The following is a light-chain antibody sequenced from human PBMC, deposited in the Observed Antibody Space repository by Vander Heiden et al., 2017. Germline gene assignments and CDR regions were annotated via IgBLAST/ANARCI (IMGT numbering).Light chain of an antibody. CDR3: QQSYSTPYT. CDR1: QSISNY. V-gene: IGKV1-39*01. J-gene: IGKJ2*01. CDR2: AAS. Sequence: DIQLMHSPSSLSASVGDRVTITCRASQSISNYLDWYQQKPGKAPKLLIYAASSLQSGVPSRFSGSGSGTYFTLTISSLQPEDFATYYCQQSYSTPYTFGQGTKLEIK.